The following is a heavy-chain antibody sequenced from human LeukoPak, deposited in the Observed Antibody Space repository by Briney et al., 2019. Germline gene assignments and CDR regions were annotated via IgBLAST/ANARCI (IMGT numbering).Heavy chain of an antibody. J-gene: IGHJ3*02. CDR2: HNPSGGRT. V-gene: IGHV1-46*01. Sequence: ASVKVSCKASGYTFTTHYMHWVRQAPGQGLEGMGIHNPSGGRTSYTQKFQGRLNITRDTSTSKVYMELSSLGSEGTAVYYCAREQYDAFDIGGDGTMVTVSS. CDR3: AREQYDAFDI. CDR1: GYTFTTHY.